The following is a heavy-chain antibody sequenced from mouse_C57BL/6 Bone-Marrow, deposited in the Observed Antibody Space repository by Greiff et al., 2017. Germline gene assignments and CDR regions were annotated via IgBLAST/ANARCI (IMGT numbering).Heavy chain of an antibody. D-gene: IGHD1-1*01. CDR3: AGYGRGYFDV. CDR2: LYPRDGST. V-gene: IGHV1-85*01. Sequence: QVQLKESGPELVKPGASVKLSCKASGYTFTSYDLNWVKQRPGPGLEWIGWLYPRDGSTKYNETFKGKATLTVDTSSSTAYMELHSLTSEDSAVYFCAGYGRGYFDVWGTGTTVTVSS. J-gene: IGHJ1*03. CDR1: GYTFTSYD.